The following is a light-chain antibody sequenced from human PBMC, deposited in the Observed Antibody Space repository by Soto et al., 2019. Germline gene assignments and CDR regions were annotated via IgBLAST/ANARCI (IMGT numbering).Light chain of an antibody. J-gene: IGKJ1*01. CDR1: QTISSW. Sequence: DIQMTQSPSTLSGSVGDRVTLTCRASQTISSWLAWYQQKPGKAPKLLIYEASSLESGVPSRFSGSGSGTEFTLTISSLQPEDFATYYCQQSYSSPPTFGQGTKVDIK. CDR3: QQSYSSPPT. CDR2: EAS. V-gene: IGKV1-5*03.